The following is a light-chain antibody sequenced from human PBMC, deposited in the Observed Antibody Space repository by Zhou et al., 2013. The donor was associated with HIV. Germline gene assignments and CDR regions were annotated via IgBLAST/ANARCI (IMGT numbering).Light chain of an antibody. CDR2: KAS. CDR1: QSLDSW. CDR3: QRFGT. Sequence: DIQLTQSPSTLSASVGDRVTIACRASQSLDSWLAWYQQTPGEAPKLLMYKASTLQSGVSSRFSGSGSGTDFTLTISRLQPEDFATYYCQRFGTFGQGTKLEIK. V-gene: IGKV1-5*03. J-gene: IGKJ2*01.